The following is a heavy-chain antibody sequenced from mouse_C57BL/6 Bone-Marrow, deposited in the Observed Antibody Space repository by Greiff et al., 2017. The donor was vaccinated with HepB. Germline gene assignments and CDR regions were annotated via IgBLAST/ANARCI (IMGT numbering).Heavy chain of an antibody. J-gene: IGHJ1*03. CDR1: GYTFTSYG. V-gene: IGHV1-81*01. CDR2: IYPRSGNT. D-gene: IGHD2-3*01. Sequence: VQRVESGAELARPGASVKLSCKASGYTFTSYGISWVKQRTGQGLEWIGEIYPRSGNTYYNEKFKGKATLTADKSSSTAYMELRSLTSEDSAVYFCARGYDGLDVWGTGTTVTVSS. CDR3: ARGYDGLDV.